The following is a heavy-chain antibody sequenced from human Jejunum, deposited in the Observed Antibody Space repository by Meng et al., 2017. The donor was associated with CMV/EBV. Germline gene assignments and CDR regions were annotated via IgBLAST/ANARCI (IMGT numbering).Heavy chain of an antibody. CDR1: VSPFNGYY. CDR3: VSLVTLRQGVAY. CDR2: VTSGSGGT. J-gene: IGHJ4*02. V-gene: IGHV1-2*02. Sequence: SVSPFNGYYVPWVRQAPGQGLEWLGWVTSGSGGTSYAEKFQGRIPMTRDTSISTTYMELSGLRFDDTAMYYCVSLVTLRQGVAYWGQGTLVTVSS. D-gene: IGHD2-21*02.